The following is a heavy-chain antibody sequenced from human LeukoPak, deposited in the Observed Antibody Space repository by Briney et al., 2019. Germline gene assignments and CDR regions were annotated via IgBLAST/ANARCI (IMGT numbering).Heavy chain of an antibody. D-gene: IGHD2-2*01. Sequence: SETLSLTCTVSGRSISGYYWSWIRQPPGKGLQFIGYIHYTGSTNYNPSLESRVPLSVEPSKNQFSLKLRSVTAADTAVYYCARLSKDTVVLPAAMAHYFDYWGQGTLVTVSS. CDR2: IHYTGST. CDR1: GRSISGYY. CDR3: ARLSKDTVVLPAAMAHYFDY. J-gene: IGHJ4*02. V-gene: IGHV4-59*08.